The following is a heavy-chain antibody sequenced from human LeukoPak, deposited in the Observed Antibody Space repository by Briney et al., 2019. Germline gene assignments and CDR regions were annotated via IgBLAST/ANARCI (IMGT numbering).Heavy chain of an antibody. CDR2: ISYSGST. V-gene: IGHV4-59*08. CDR3: AKRGVEMSAVRPDNWLDP. J-gene: IGHJ5*02. CDR1: GGXISTHY. Sequence: PSETLSLTCSVSGGXISTHYYNWIRQSPGKGLEWIGRISYSGSTNYNPSLQSRVTISIDTSKNQFSLRLTSVTAADTAVYYCAKRGVEMSAVRPDNWLDPWGQGTLVTVSS. D-gene: IGHD5-24*01.